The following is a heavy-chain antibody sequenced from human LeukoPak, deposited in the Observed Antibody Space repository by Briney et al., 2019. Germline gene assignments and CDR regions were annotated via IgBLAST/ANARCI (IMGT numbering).Heavy chain of an antibody. CDR2: IRYDGSNK. J-gene: IGHJ4*02. CDR3: AKGGVHGDYRLITDLRRRDYDDFDY. D-gene: IGHD4-17*01. CDR1: GFTFSSYG. Sequence: GGSLRLSCAASGFTFSSYGMHWVRQAPGKGLEWVAFIRYDGSNKYYADSVKGRFTISRDNSKNTLYLQLNSLRAEDTAVYYCAKGGVHGDYRLITDLRRRDYDDFDYWGQGTLVTVSS. V-gene: IGHV3-30*02.